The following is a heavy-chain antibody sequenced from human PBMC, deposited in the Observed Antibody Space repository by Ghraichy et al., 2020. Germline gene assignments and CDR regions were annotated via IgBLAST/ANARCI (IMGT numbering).Heavy chain of an antibody. V-gene: IGHV3-74*03. D-gene: IGHD2-21*01. J-gene: IGHJ1*01. CDR1: GFAFGRHW. CDR3: VRELENCGGDCLGY. CDR2: ISDDGGIR. Sequence: GESLNISCAGSGFAFGRHWMHRVRQAPGKGLEWVSRISDDGGIRSYADSVKGRFTISRDNARKTLYLQMDSLRGEDTAVYYCVRELENCGGDCLGYWGQGTLVTVAS.